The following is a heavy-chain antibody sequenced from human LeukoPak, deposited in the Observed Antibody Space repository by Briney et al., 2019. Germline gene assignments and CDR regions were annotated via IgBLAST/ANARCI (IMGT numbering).Heavy chain of an antibody. CDR1: GFTVSSNY. CDR3: ARSPAVLLWFGEPITGLGP. CDR2: IYSGGST. D-gene: IGHD3-10*01. J-gene: IGHJ5*02. Sequence: GGSLRLSCAASGFTVSSNYMSRVRQAPGKGLEWVSVIYSGGSTYYADSVKGRFTISRDNSKNTLYLQMNSLRAEDTAVYYCARSPAVLLWFGEPITGLGPWGQGTLVTVSS. V-gene: IGHV3-53*01.